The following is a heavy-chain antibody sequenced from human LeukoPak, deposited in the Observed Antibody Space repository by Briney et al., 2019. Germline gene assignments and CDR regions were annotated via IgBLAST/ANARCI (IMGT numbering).Heavy chain of an antibody. CDR1: GFTFSNFG. J-gene: IGHJ4*02. Sequence: GGSLRLSCAASGFTFSNFGMHWVRQTPCKGLEWVAFIRYDETNKYYADSVKGRFTISRDNSKNTLYLQMNSLRPEDTAVYYCTNGFTRDAYHHYFDYWGQGTLVTVSS. CDR3: TNGFTRDAYHHYFDY. V-gene: IGHV3-30*02. CDR2: IRYDETNK. D-gene: IGHD5-24*01.